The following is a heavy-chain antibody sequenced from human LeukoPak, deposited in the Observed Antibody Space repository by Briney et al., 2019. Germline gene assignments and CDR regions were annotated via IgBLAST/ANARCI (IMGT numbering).Heavy chain of an antibody. V-gene: IGHV3-43*02. CDR3: VKDMGDYGDYVVHY. D-gene: IGHD4-17*01. Sequence: GGSLRLSCAASGFRFDDFAMHWVRQAPGKGLEWVSLVGGNGGATYYADPVKGRFTISRDNSKNSLYLQMNSLRTDDTALYYCVKDMGDYGDYVVHYWGQGTLVSVSS. J-gene: IGHJ4*02. CDR1: GFRFDDFA. CDR2: VGGNGGAT.